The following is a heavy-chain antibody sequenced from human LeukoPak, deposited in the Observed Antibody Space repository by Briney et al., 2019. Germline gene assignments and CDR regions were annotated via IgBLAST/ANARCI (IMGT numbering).Heavy chain of an antibody. CDR2: IIPIFGTA. CDR1: GGTFSNYA. Sequence: SVKVSCKASGGTFSNYAISWGRQAPGQGLEWMGRIIPIFGTADYAQKFQGRVTITTDESTSTAYIELSSLTSEDTAVYYCARSLFRTSGGYYYMDVWDKGTTVTVSS. V-gene: IGHV1-69*05. J-gene: IGHJ6*03. D-gene: IGHD3/OR15-3a*01. CDR3: ARSLFRTSGGYYYMDV.